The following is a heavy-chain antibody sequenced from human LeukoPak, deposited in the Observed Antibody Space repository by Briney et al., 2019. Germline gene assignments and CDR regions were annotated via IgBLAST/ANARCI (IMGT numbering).Heavy chain of an antibody. CDR1: GGSFSGYY. CDR3: ARSQVYSSSWYDAFDI. Sequence: SETLSLTCAVYGGSFSGYYWSWIRQPPGKGLEWIGEINHSGSTNYNPSLKSRVTIPVDTSKNQFSLKLSSVTAADTAVYYCARSQVYSSSWYDAFDIWGQGTMVTVSS. J-gene: IGHJ3*02. V-gene: IGHV4-34*01. D-gene: IGHD6-13*01. CDR2: INHSGST.